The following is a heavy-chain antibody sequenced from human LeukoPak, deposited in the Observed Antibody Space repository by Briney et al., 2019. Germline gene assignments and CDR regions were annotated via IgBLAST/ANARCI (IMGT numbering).Heavy chain of an antibody. J-gene: IGHJ4*02. CDR1: GFTFSSYA. Sequence: GGSLRLSCAASGFTFSSYAMSWVRQAPGKGLEWVAQTKQDGSEKYYVDSVKGRFATSRDKNSLFLQMNSVRAEDTAVYYCVGWGISGITNHWGQGTLVTVSS. CDR2: TKQDGSEK. CDR3: VGWGISGITNH. V-gene: IGHV3-7*01. D-gene: IGHD1-7*01.